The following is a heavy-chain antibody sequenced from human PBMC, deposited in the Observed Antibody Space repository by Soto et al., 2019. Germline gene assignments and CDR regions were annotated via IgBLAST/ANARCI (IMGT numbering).Heavy chain of an antibody. J-gene: IGHJ4*02. Sequence: ASVKVSCKALGYTFSGYYMHWLRQAPGQGLEWMGYINTITGGTGYGQKFQGRVTVTWDTSFSTAYMELNSLTSDDTAEYYCARAAYCGAACYFFFDYWGQGTLVTVSS. V-gene: IGHV1-2*02. D-gene: IGHD2-21*02. CDR3: ARAAYCGAACYFFFDY. CDR2: INTITGGT. CDR1: GYTFSGYY.